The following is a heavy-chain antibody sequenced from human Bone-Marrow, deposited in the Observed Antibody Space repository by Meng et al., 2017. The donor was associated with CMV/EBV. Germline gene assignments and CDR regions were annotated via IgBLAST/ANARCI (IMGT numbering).Heavy chain of an antibody. D-gene: IGHD3-22*01. CDR3: ARGGVTYYYDSSYFSY. CDR2: INPNSGGT. V-gene: IGHV1-2*02. CDR1: GYTFTGYY. Sequence: ASVKVSCKASGYTFTGYYMHWVRQAPGQGLEWMGWINPNSGGTNYAQKFQGRVTMTRDTSISTAYMELSRLRSDDTAVYYCARGGVTYYYDSSYFSYWGQGTLVTGSS. J-gene: IGHJ4*02.